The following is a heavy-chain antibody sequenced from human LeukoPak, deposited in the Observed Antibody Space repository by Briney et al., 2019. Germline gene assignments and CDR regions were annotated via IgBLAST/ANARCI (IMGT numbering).Heavy chain of an antibody. D-gene: IGHD6-19*01. Sequence: ASVKVSCKASGYTFTIYGISWVRQAPGQGLEWMGWISGYYGNTDSAQNLQGRVTMTRDTSTSTAYMELRSLTSDDTAVYYWARRGPVGGGWGFDYWGQGTLVTVSS. CDR2: ISGYYGNT. CDR1: GYTFTIYG. CDR3: ARRGPVGGGWGFDY. V-gene: IGHV1-18*01. J-gene: IGHJ4*02.